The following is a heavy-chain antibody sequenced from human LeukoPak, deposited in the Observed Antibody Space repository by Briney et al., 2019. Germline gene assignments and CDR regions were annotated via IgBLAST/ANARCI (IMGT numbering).Heavy chain of an antibody. CDR1: GYSFTSYW. J-gene: IGHJ4*02. CDR3: ARLAYCGGDCYSSLDY. CDR2: IDPSDSYT. Sequence: GESLKISCEGSGYSFTSYWISWVRQMPGKGLEWMGRIDPSDSYTNYSPSFQGHVTISADKSISTAYLQWSSLKASDTAMYYCARLAYCGGDCYSSLDYWGQGTLVTVSS. D-gene: IGHD2-21*02. V-gene: IGHV5-10-1*01.